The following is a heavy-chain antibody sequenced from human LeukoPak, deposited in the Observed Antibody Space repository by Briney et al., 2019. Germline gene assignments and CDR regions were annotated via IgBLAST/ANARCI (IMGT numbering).Heavy chain of an antibody. CDR3: AKDPRPYCSSTSCYPYYFDY. V-gene: IGHV3-30*02. D-gene: IGHD2-2*01. Sequence: GGSLKLSCAASGFTFSSYGMHWVRQAPGKGLEWVAFIRYDGSNKYYADSVKGRFTISRDNSKNTLYLQMNSLRAEDTAVYYCAKDPRPYCSSTSCYPYYFDYWGQGTLVTVSS. J-gene: IGHJ4*02. CDR1: GFTFSSYG. CDR2: IRYDGSNK.